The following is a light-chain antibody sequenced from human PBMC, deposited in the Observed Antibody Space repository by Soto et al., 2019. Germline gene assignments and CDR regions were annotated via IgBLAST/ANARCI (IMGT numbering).Light chain of an antibody. CDR2: KAS. Sequence: DIQMTQSPSTLSASLGDRVIITCRASQSGSWLAWYQQKPGTAPKLLIYKASNLESGVPSRFSGSGFGTEFTLTITSLQPDDFATYYCQQYKTLWTFGQGTKVEIK. J-gene: IGKJ1*01. CDR1: QSGSW. CDR3: QQYKTLWT. V-gene: IGKV1-5*03.